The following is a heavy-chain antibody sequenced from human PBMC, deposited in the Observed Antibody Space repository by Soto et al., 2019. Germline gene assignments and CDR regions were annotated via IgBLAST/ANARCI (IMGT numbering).Heavy chain of an antibody. V-gene: IGHV3-20*04. J-gene: IGHJ3*02. D-gene: IGHD6-13*01. CDR3: ARDKYSSSWADAFDI. CDR1: GFTFDDYG. Sequence: GGSLRLSCAASGFTFDDYGMSWVRQAPGKGLEWVSGINWNGGSTGYADSVKGRFTIPRDNAKNSPYLQMNSLRAEDTALYYCARDKYSSSWADAFDIWGQGTMVTVSS. CDR2: INWNGGST.